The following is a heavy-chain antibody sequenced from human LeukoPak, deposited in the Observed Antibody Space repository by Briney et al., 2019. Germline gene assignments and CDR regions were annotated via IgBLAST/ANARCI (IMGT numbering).Heavy chain of an antibody. CDR1: GYTFTSYG. Sequence: ASVKVSRKASGYTFTSYGISWVRQAPGQGLEWMGWISAYNGNTNYAQKLQGRVTMTTDTSTSTAYMELRSLRSDDTAVYYCARGNLRNARKFDFDYWGQGTLVTVSS. J-gene: IGHJ4*02. CDR2: ISAYNGNT. D-gene: IGHD5/OR15-5a*01. V-gene: IGHV1-18*01. CDR3: ARGNLRNARKFDFDY.